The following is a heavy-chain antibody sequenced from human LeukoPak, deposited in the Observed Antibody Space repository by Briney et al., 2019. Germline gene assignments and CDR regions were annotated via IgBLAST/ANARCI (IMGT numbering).Heavy chain of an antibody. CDR3: AREEAVGRDGYNAFDY. CDR1: GGSISSGSYY. CDR2: IYTSGST. D-gene: IGHD5-24*01. Sequence: SETLSLTCTVSGGSISSGSYYWSWIRRPAGKGLEWIGRIYTSGSTNYNPSLKSRVTISVDTSKNQFSLKLSSVIAADTAVYYCAREEAVGRDGYNAFDYWGQGTLVTVSS. V-gene: IGHV4-61*02. J-gene: IGHJ4*02.